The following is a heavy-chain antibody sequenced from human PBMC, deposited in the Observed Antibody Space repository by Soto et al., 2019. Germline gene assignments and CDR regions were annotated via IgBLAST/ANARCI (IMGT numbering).Heavy chain of an antibody. Sequence: QVQLVQSGAEVQKPGSSVKVSCKASGGTFSSYAISWVRQAPGQGLEWMGGIIPIFGTANYAQKFQGRVTITADESTSTAYMELSSLRSGDTAVYYFAGVEHGGGSSWDFDYWGQGTLVTVSS. CDR1: GGTFSSYA. CDR3: AGVEHGGGSSWDFDY. D-gene: IGHD6-13*01. J-gene: IGHJ4*02. CDR2: IIPIFGTA. V-gene: IGHV1-69*01.